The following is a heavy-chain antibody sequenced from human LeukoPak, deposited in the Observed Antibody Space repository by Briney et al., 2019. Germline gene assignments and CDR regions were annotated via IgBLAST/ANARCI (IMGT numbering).Heavy chain of an antibody. Sequence: PGGSLRLSCAASGFTFSSYSMNWVRQAPGKGLEWVSSISSSSSCIYYADSVKGRFTISRDNAKNSLYLQMNSLRAEDTAVYYCARDDYVWGSYRLPDYWGQGTLVTVSS. CDR1: GFTFSSYS. CDR3: ARDDYVWGSYRLPDY. V-gene: IGHV3-21*01. D-gene: IGHD3-16*02. CDR2: ISSSSSCI. J-gene: IGHJ4*02.